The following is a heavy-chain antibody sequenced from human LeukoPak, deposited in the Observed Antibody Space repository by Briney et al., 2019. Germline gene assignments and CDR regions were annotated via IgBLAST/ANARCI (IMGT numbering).Heavy chain of an antibody. V-gene: IGHV3-74*01. D-gene: IGHD6-6*01. Sequence: GGSLRLSCAASGFTFGSYWMHWVRQAPGEGLVWVSRINSDGSSTSYADSVNGRLTISRDNAKNTLYLQMNSLRAEDTAVYYCARDIEQLVPDYWGQGTLVTVSS. CDR2: INSDGSST. J-gene: IGHJ4*02. CDR3: ARDIEQLVPDY. CDR1: GFTFGSYW.